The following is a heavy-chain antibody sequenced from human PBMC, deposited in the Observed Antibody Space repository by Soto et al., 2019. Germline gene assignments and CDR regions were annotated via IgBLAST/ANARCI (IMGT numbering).Heavy chain of an antibody. J-gene: IGHJ4*02. V-gene: IGHV4-39*01. CDR1: GGSIISSSYY. CDR2: IYYSGST. Sequence: AETLSLTCTVSGGSIISSSYYFFCIRQPPGKGLELIGSIYYSGSTYYNPSLKSRVTISVDTSKNQFSLKLSSVTAADTAVYYCARISSSGYSHWGQGTLVTVSS. CDR3: ARISSSGYSH. D-gene: IGHD3-22*01.